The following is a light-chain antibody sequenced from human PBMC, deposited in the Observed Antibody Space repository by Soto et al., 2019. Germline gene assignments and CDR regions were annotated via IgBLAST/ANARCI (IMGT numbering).Light chain of an antibody. CDR1: SSDVGPYNL. CDR2: EVV. V-gene: IGLV2-23*02. J-gene: IGLJ2*01. Sequence: QSALTQPASVSGSPGQSITISCTGSSSDVGPYNLVSWYQHHPGKAPKLMISEVVKRPSGVSNRFSGSKSGNTASLTISGLHAEDEADYYCCSYAGSSMFVFGGGTKLTLL. CDR3: CSYAGSSMFV.